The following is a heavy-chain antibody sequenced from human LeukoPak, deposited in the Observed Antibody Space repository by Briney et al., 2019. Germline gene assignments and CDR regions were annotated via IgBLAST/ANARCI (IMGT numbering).Heavy chain of an antibody. CDR2: IGTSGSYI. J-gene: IGHJ3*02. Sequence: GGTLRLSCAASGFAFSGDNMNWVRQAPGKGLEWVSFIGTSGSYIKYADSVKGRFTISRDNAKNSLYLQMNSLRAEDTAMYFCARDRAIDIRAYDIWGQGTMVTVSS. V-gene: IGHV3-21*01. CDR1: GFAFSGDN. CDR3: ARDRAIDIRAYDI. D-gene: IGHD5-12*01.